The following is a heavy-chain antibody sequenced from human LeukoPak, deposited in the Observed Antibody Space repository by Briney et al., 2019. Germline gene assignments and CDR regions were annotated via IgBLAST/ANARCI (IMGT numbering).Heavy chain of an antibody. J-gene: IGHJ6*03. CDR1: GFNFSTYS. D-gene: IGHD1-7*01. CDR2: ISFISSTI. Sequence: QPGGSLRLSCAASGFNFSTYSMNWVRQAPGKGLEWVSYISFISSTIYYADSVKGRFTISRDNSKNTLYLQMNSLRADDTAVYYCAKRRGLELTYYYHMDVWGKGTTVTVSS. V-gene: IGHV3-48*01. CDR3: AKRRGLELTYYYHMDV.